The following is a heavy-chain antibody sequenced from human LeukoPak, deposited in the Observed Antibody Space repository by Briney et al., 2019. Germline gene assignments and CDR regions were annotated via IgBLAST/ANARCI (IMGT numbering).Heavy chain of an antibody. D-gene: IGHD6-19*01. V-gene: IGHV4-4*07. CDR1: GGSISSYY. Sequence: SETLSLTCTVSGGSISSYYWSWIRQPAGKGLEWIGRIYTSGSTNYNPSLKSRVTMSVDTSKNQFSLKLSSVTAADTAVYYCARASAAGTGLGLGYYYYMDVWGKGTTVTVSS. CDR3: ARASAAGTGLGLGYYYYMDV. J-gene: IGHJ6*03. CDR2: IYTSGST.